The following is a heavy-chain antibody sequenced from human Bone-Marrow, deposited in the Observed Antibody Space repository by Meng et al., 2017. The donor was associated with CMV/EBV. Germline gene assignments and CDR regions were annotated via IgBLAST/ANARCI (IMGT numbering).Heavy chain of an antibody. CDR3: ARVAQLLYPLLRDY. J-gene: IGHJ4*02. CDR1: GFTFSDFY. Sequence: GESLKISCAASGFTFSDFYMSWIRQAPGKGLEWISYISDDDITTYYADSVKGRFTISRDNAKNSLYLQMNSLRAEDTAVYYCARVAQLLYPLLRDYWGQGKLVNVSS. D-gene: IGHD2-2*02. CDR2: ISDDDITT. V-gene: IGHV3-11*04.